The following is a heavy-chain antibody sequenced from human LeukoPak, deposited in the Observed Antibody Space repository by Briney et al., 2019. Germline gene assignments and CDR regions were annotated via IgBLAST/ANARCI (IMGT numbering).Heavy chain of an antibody. CDR1: GFTFSSYG. Sequence: GGSLRLSCAASGFTFSSYGMHWVRQAPGKGLEWVAVIRYDGSNKYYADSVKGRFTISRDNSKNTLYLQMNSLRAEDTAVYYCARDATTLGATIGMDVWGQGTTVTVSS. CDR3: ARDATTLGATIGMDV. J-gene: IGHJ6*02. V-gene: IGHV3-33*01. D-gene: IGHD1-26*01. CDR2: IRYDGSNK.